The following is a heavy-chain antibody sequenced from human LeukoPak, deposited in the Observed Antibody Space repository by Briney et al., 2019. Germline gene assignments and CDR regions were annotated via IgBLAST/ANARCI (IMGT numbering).Heavy chain of an antibody. Sequence: GGSLRLSCAASGFTFSSYGMNWVRQAPRKGLEWVSSISSSSNYIYYADSVKGRFTISRDNAKNSLYLQMNSLRAEDTAVYYCARGGCSSTSCSGFDYWGQGTLVTVSS. CDR1: GFTFSSYG. CDR3: ARGGCSSTSCSGFDY. J-gene: IGHJ4*02. CDR2: ISSSSNYI. V-gene: IGHV3-21*01. D-gene: IGHD2-2*01.